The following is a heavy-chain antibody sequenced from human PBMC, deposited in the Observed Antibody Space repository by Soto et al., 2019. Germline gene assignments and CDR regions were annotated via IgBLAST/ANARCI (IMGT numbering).Heavy chain of an antibody. CDR1: GFTFSSYG. V-gene: IGHV3-30*18. J-gene: IGHJ4*02. D-gene: IGHD3-10*01. Sequence: QVQLVESGGGVVQPGRSLRLSCAASGFTFSSYGMHWVRQAPGKGLEWVAVISYDGSNKYYADSVKGRFTISRDNSKNTLYLQMNSLRAEDTAVYYCAKEYYYGSGSLSGLDYWVQGTLVTVSS. CDR3: AKEYYYGSGSLSGLDY. CDR2: ISYDGSNK.